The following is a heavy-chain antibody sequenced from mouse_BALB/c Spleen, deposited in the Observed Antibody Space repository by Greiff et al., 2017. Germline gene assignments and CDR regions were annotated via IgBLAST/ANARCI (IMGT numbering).Heavy chain of an antibody. CDR2: ISDGGSYT. CDR3: ARDMITTGGVFDY. CDR1: GFTFSDYY. V-gene: IGHV5-4*02. J-gene: IGHJ2*01. Sequence: EVHLVESGGGLVKPGGSLKLSCAASGFTFSDYYMYWVRQTPEKRLEWVATISDGGSYTYYPDSVKGRFTISRDNAKNNLYLQMSSLKSEDTAMYYCARDMITTGGVFDYWGQGTTLTVSS. D-gene: IGHD2-4*01.